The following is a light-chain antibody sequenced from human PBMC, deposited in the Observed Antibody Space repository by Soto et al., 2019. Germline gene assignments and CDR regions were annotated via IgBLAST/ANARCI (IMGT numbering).Light chain of an antibody. V-gene: IGLV2-11*01. CDR3: CSYAGSYF. CDR2: DVS. CDR1: SSDVGGYNY. Sequence: QSALTQPRSVSGSPGQSVTISCTGTSSDVGGYNYVSWYQQHPGKAPKLMIYDVSKRPSGVPDRFSGSKSGNTASLTISGLQAEDEADYYCCSYAGSYFFGTGTKVTVL. J-gene: IGLJ1*01.